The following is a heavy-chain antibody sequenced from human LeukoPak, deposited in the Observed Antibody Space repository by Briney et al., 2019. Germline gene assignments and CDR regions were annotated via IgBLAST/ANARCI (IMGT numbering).Heavy chain of an antibody. CDR2: IKEDGTET. V-gene: IGHV3-7*03. J-gene: IGHJ4*02. CDR3: AKEGRSLQTY. CDR1: GFMFSSNW. Sequence: GALRLSCAASGFMFSSNWMSWVRLAPGKGLEWVANIKEDGTETYYVDSVKGRFTISRDNAKNSLHLQMNSLRVEDTAVYYCAKEGRSLQTYWGQGTLVTVSS. D-gene: IGHD5-24*01.